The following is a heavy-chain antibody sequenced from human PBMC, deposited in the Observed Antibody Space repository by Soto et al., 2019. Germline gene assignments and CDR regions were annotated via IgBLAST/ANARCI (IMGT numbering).Heavy chain of an antibody. D-gene: IGHD6-19*01. J-gene: IGHJ4*02. V-gene: IGHV3-48*02. CDR3: SRGNSGWRRNPDY. CDR1: GFTFSSYS. CDR2: ISSSSSTI. Sequence: GGSLRLSCAASGFTFSSYSMNWVRQAPGKGLEWVSYISSSSSTIYYADSVKGRFTISRDNAKNSLYLQMNSLRDEDTAVYYCSRGNSGWRRNPDYPGQGTLVTGSS.